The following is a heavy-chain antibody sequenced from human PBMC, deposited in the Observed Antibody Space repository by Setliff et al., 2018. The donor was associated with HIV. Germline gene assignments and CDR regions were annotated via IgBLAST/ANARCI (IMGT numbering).Heavy chain of an antibody. CDR2: IYYSGST. CDR1: GDSITDGGYY. J-gene: IGHJ4*02. CDR3: ARDDTNFFDY. Sequence: KPSETLSLTCTVSGDSITDGGYYWSWIRQHPGKGLEWIGYIYYSGSTYYNPSLKSRLTMSLDTSKNQFSLKLSSVTAADTAVYFCARDDTNFFDYWGQGALVTVSS. V-gene: IGHV4-31*03.